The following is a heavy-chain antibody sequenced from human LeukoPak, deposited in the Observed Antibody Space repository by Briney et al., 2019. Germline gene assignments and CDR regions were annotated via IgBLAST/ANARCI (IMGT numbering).Heavy chain of an antibody. D-gene: IGHD6-13*01. V-gene: IGHV3-23*01. Sequence: GGSLRLSCAASGFTFSSYAMSWVRQTPEKGLEWVSAISGSGSSTYYADSVKGRFTISRDNSKNALYVQMNSLRDEDTAVYYCAKVPRQHDNWFDPWGQGTLVTVSS. J-gene: IGHJ5*02. CDR3: AKVPRQHDNWFDP. CDR1: GFTFSSYA. CDR2: ISGSGSST.